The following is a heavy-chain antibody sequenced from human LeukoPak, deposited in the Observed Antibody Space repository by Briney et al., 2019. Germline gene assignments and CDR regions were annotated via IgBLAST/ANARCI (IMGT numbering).Heavy chain of an antibody. J-gene: IGHJ6*03. V-gene: IGHV3-7*01. D-gene: IGHD3-3*01. CDR3: ARDHGFSYYYYYMDV. Sequence: GGSLRLSCAASGFTFSTYAMHWVRQAPGKGLEWVANINQDGSEKYYVDSVKGRFTISRDNAKNSVYLQMNRLRAEDTAVYYCARDHGFSYYYYYMDVWGKGTTVTVSS. CDR2: INQDGSEK. CDR1: GFTFSTYA.